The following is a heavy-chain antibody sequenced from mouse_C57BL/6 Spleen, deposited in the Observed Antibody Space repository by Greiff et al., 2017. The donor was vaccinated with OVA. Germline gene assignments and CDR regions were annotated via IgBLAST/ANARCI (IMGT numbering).Heavy chain of an antibody. CDR1: GYTFTSYW. CDR3: ARLGRDYAMDY. V-gene: IGHV1-55*01. J-gene: IGHJ4*01. CDR2: IYPGSGST. Sequence: QVQLQQPGAELVKPGASVQLSCKASGYTFTSYWITWVKQRPGQGLEWIGDIYPGSGSTNYNEKFKSTATLTVDTSSSTAYMQLSSLTSEDAAVYYCARLGRDYAMDYWGQGTSVTVSS. D-gene: IGHD4-1*01.